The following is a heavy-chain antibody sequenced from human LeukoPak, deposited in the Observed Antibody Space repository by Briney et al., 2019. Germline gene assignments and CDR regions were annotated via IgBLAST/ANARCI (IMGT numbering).Heavy chain of an antibody. CDR2: ISYDGSNK. CDR1: GFTFDDYT. V-gene: IGHV3-30*18. Sequence: GGSLRLSCAASGFTFDDYTMHWVRQAPGKGLEWVAVISYDGSNKYYADSVKGRFTISRDNSKNTLYLQMNSLRAEDTAVYYCAKDPGSSSWGQGTLVTVSS. J-gene: IGHJ4*02. CDR3: AKDPGSSS. D-gene: IGHD1-7*01.